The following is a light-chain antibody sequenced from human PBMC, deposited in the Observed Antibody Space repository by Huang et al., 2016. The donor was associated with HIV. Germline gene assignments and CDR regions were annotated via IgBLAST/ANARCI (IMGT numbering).Light chain of an antibody. Sequence: AIQLTQSPPSLSASAGDSVTITCRASQDINNALAWYQQKPGKAPKLLIYDASNLKSGGPSRFSGSGSGTDFTLSISSLQPEDFATYYCQQFNGFSLTFGGGTRVEIK. CDR3: QQFNGFSLT. CDR1: QDINNA. CDR2: DAS. V-gene: IGKV1-13*02. J-gene: IGKJ4*01.